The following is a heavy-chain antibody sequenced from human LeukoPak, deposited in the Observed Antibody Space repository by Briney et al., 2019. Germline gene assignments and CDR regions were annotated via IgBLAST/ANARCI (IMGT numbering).Heavy chain of an antibody. CDR3: ARDRPYVDIVATIPAFDI. CDR1: GFTFSSYW. V-gene: IGHV3-7*01. D-gene: IGHD5-12*01. CDR2: IKQDGSEK. J-gene: IGHJ3*02. Sequence: GGSLRLSCAASGFTFSSYWMSWVRQAPGKGLEWVANIKQDGSEKYYVDSVKGRFTISRDNAKNSLYLQMNSLRAEDTAVYYCARDRPYVDIVATIPAFDIWGQGTMVTVSS.